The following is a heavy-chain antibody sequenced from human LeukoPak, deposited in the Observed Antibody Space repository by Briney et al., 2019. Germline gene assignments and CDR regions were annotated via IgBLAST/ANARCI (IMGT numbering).Heavy chain of an antibody. CDR2: LYYRGRT. CDR3: ARLYYYYDSSGYYYGTFDY. D-gene: IGHD3-22*01. CDR1: GRSISSSSYY. V-gene: IGHV4-39*01. Sequence: SDTLSLTCTVSGRSISSSSYYWGSIPQPPARGVGWYRILYYRGRTYYNPSLKSRVTISVDTSKNQFSLMLSSVTAADTAVYYCARLYYYYDSSGYYYGTFDYWGQGTLVTVSS. J-gene: IGHJ4*02.